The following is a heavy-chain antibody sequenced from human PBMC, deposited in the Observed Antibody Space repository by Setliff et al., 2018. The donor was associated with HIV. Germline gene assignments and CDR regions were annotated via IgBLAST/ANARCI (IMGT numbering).Heavy chain of an antibody. Sequence: LRLSCAASGFTFSSYAMSWVRQAPGKGLEWVSAISGSGGSTYYADSVKGRFTISRDNSKNTLYLQMNSLRAEDTAVYYCAKDQGSSGWYVGGTVSHYWGQGTLVTVSS. CDR2: ISGSGGST. CDR3: AKDQGSSGWYVGGTVSHY. V-gene: IGHV3-23*01. CDR1: GFTFSSYA. D-gene: IGHD6-19*01. J-gene: IGHJ4*02.